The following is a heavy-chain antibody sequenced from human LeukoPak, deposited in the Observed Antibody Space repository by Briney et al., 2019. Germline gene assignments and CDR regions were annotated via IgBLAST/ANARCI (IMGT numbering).Heavy chain of an antibody. D-gene: IGHD6-19*01. Sequence: GRSLRLSCAASGFTFSSYAMHWVRQAPGKGLEWVAVISYDGSNKYYADSVKGRFTISRDNSKNTPYLQMNSLRAEDTAVYYCARAPRIAVAGTVYWGQGTLVTVSS. CDR1: GFTFSSYA. CDR2: ISYDGSNK. CDR3: ARAPRIAVAGTVY. J-gene: IGHJ4*02. V-gene: IGHV3-30-3*01.